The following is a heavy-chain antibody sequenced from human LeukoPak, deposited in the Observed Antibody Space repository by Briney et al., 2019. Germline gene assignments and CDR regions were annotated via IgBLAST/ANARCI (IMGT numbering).Heavy chain of an antibody. CDR1: GYSFTSYW. Sequence: GESLKISCKGSGYSFTSYWIGWVRQMPGKGLEWMGIIYPGDSDTRYSPSFQGKVSISADKSISTAYVQWGSLKASETPMYYCARQRGYSSDYGGQGTLVTVSS. V-gene: IGHV5-51*01. CDR3: ARQRGYSSDY. J-gene: IGHJ4*02. D-gene: IGHD6-13*01. CDR2: IYPGDSDT.